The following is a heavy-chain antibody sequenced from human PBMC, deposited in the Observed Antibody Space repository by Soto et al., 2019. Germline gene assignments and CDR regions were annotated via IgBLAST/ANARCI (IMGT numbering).Heavy chain of an antibody. CDR3: ARVSGPDSSGYYTPTIHRPSDY. D-gene: IGHD3-22*01. J-gene: IGHJ4*02. CDR1: GFTFSSYS. V-gene: IGHV3-21*01. CDR2: ISSSSSYI. Sequence: PGGSLRLSCAASGFTFSSYSMNWVRQAPGKGLEWVSSISSSSSYIYYADSVKGRFTISRDNAKNSLYLQMNSLRAEDTAVYYCARVSGPDSSGYYTPTIHRPSDYWGQGTLVTVSS.